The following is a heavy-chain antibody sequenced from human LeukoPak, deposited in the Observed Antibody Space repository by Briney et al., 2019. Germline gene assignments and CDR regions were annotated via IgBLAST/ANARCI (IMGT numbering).Heavy chain of an antibody. CDR3: ARDPIPMTGRAFDI. CDR1: GGSLSSDNW. CDR2: IYHSGST. V-gene: IGHV4-4*02. Sequence: SETLSLTCGVSGGSLSSDNWWNWLRQPPGKGVEWTGDIYHSGSTNYNPSLKSRVTISLDESKNQFSLKLISVTAADTAVYYCARDPIPMTGRAFDIWAQGIMVTVPS. D-gene: IGHD2-2*02. J-gene: IGHJ3*02.